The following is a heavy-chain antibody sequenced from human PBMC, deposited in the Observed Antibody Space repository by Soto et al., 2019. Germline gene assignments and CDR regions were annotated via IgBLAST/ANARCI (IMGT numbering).Heavy chain of an antibody. D-gene: IGHD2-8*01. Sequence: SETLSLTCTVSGGSISSSSYYWGWIRQPPGKGLEWIGSIYYSGSTYYNPSLKSRVTISVDTSKNQFSLKMTSVTAADRAMYFCARYNPYAIDYWGRGTLVTVSS. CDR2: IYYSGST. V-gene: IGHV4-39*07. CDR3: ARYNPYAIDY. CDR1: GGSISSSSYY. J-gene: IGHJ4*02.